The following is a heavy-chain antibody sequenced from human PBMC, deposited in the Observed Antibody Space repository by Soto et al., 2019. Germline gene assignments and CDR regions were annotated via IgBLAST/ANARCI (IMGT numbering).Heavy chain of an antibody. CDR3: ARDGNWNPADYYFDS. Sequence: ASVKVSCKASGYTFTSYYMHWVRRAPGQGLEWMGIINPNVGSTSYAQKFQGRVTMTRDTSTSTVSMQLSSLRSEDTAVYYCARDGNWNPADYYFDSWGQGTLVTVSS. J-gene: IGHJ4*02. D-gene: IGHD1-1*01. V-gene: IGHV1-46*01. CDR1: GYTFTSYY. CDR2: INPNVGST.